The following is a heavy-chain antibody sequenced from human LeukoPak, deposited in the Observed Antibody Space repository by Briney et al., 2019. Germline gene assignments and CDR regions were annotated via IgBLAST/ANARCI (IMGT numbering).Heavy chain of an antibody. CDR1: GFAFSSNY. CDR3: ARERGGGAGYFDF. J-gene: IGHJ4*02. CDR2: IYSGGST. V-gene: IGHV3-53*01. D-gene: IGHD1-26*01. Sequence: GGSLRLSCAASGFAFSSNYMSWVRQAPGKGLEWVSVIYSGGSTYYADSVKGRFNIYRDNSKNTLYLQMSSLRGDDTAVYYCARERGGGAGYFDFWGQGTLVTVSS.